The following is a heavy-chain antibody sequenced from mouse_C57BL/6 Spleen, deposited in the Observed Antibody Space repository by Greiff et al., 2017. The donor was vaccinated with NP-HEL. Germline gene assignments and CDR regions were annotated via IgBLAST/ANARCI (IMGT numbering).Heavy chain of an antibody. CDR1: GYTFTSYW. CDR2: IDPSDSYT. Sequence: QVQLQQPGAELVMPGASVKLSCKASGYTFTSYWMHWVKQRPGQGLEWIGGIDPSDSYTNYNQKFKGKSTLTVDKSSSTAYMQLSSLTSEDSAVYSCTRSAYGYFDVWGTGTTVTVSS. J-gene: IGHJ1*03. D-gene: IGHD3-1*01. CDR3: TRSAYGYFDV. V-gene: IGHV1-69*01.